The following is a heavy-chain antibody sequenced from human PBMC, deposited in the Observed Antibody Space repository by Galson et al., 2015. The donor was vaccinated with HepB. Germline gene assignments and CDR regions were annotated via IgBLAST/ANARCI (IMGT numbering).Heavy chain of an antibody. J-gene: IGHJ6*02. Sequence: SVKVSCKASGFTFTSSAVQWVRQARGQRLEWIGWIVVGSGNTNYAQKFQERVTITRDMSTSTAYMELSSLRSEDTAVYYCAAGPIFGVRYYYYYGMDVWGQGTTVTVSS. CDR2: IVVGSGNT. D-gene: IGHD3-3*01. V-gene: IGHV1-58*01. CDR3: AAGPIFGVRYYYYYGMDV. CDR1: GFTFTSSA.